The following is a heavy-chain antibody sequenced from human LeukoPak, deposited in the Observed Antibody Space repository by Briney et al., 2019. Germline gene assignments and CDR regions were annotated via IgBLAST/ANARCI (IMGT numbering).Heavy chain of an antibody. CDR3: ARDVRYGDYAGWFDP. D-gene: IGHD4-17*01. V-gene: IGHV3-48*04. Sequence: GGSLRLSCAASGFTFRDYSMNWVRQAPGKGPECVSYISPTSSNIFYVDSVEGRFTISRDNAKNSLYLQMNSLRAEDTAVYYCARDVRYGDYAGWFDPWGQGTLVTVSS. CDR2: ISPTSSNI. CDR1: GFTFRDYS. J-gene: IGHJ5*02.